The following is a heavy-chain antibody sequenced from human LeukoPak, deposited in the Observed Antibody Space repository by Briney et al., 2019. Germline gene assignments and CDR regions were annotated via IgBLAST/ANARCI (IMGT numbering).Heavy chain of an antibody. J-gene: IGHJ4*02. CDR1: GFTFSSYG. CDR2: ISYDGSNK. Sequence: GGSLRLSCAASGFTFSSYGMHWVRQAPGKGLEWVAVISYDGSNKYYADSVKGRFTISRDNSKNTLYLQMNSLRAEDTAMYYCARSGQVGLWLRKTYTHFDYWGQGTLVTVSS. D-gene: IGHD5-18*01. CDR3: ARSGQVGLWLRKTYTHFDY. V-gene: IGHV3-30*03.